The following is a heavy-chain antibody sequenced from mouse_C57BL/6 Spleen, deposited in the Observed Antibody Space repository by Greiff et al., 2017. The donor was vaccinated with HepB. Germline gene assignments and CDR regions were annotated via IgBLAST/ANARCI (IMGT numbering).Heavy chain of an antibody. J-gene: IGHJ1*03. V-gene: IGHV1-55*01. CDR1: GYTFTSYW. CDR2: IYPGSGST. Sequence: QVQLQQPGAELVKPGASVKMSCKASGYTFTSYWITWVKQRPGQGLEWIGDIYPGSGSTNYNEKFKSKATLTVDTSSSTAYMQLSSLTSEDSAVYYCARNYYGSSYFDWYFDVWGTGTTVTVSS. CDR3: ARNYYGSSYFDWYFDV. D-gene: IGHD1-1*01.